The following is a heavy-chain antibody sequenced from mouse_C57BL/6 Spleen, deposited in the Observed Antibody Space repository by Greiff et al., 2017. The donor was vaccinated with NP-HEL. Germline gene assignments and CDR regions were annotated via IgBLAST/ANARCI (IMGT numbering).Heavy chain of an antibody. D-gene: IGHD2-1*01. J-gene: IGHJ2*01. V-gene: IGHV1-69*01. CDR1: GYTFTSYW. CDR2: IDPSDSYT. Sequence: QVQLQQPGAELVMPGASVKLSCKASGYTFTSYWMHWVKQRPGQGLEWIGEIDPSDSYTNYNQKFKGKSTLTVDKSSSTAYMQLSSLTSEDSAVYYCARGLRNYSYYFDYWGQGTTLTVSS. CDR3: ARGLRNYSYYFDY.